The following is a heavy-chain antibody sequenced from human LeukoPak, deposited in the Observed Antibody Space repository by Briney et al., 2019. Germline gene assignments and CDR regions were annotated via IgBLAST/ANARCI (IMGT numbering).Heavy chain of an antibody. CDR1: EFTFSSYV. CDR3: VSGGDYHVRLCTY. Sequence: GGSLRLSWAASEFTFSSYVMAGVRQAPGKGLEWVSTITPGGGTYYADSVKGRFTISRDNSKNTLYLQMNSLTAEDTAIYYCVSGGDYHVRLCTYWGQGTLVTVSS. CDR2: ITPGGGT. J-gene: IGHJ4*01. D-gene: IGHD4-17*01. V-gene: IGHV3-23*01.